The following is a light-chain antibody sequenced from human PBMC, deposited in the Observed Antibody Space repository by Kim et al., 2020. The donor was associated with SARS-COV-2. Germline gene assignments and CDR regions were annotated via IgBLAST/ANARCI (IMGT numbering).Light chain of an antibody. CDR2: LGS. V-gene: IGKV2-28*01. CDR1: QSLLHSNGYNY. Sequence: IVMTQSPLSLPVTPVEPASISCRSSQSLLHSNGYNYLDWYLQMPGQSPQLLIYLGSNRASGIPDRFSGSGSGTDFTLKISRVETEDVGVYYCMQALQTPYTFGQGTKLEI. J-gene: IGKJ2*01. CDR3: MQALQTPYT.